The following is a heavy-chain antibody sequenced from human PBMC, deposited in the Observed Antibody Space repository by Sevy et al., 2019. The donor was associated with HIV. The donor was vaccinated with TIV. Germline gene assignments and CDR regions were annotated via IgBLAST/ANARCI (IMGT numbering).Heavy chain of an antibody. D-gene: IGHD2-15*01. CDR2: IIPIFGTA. CDR3: ARVRCSGGSCYSEDAFDI. CDR1: GGTFSSYA. Sequence: ASVKVSCKASGGTFSSYAISWVRQAPGQGLEWMGGIIPIFGTANYAQKFQGRVTITGDESTSTAYMELSSLRSEDTAVYYCARVRCSGGSCYSEDAFDIWGQGTMVTVSS. V-gene: IGHV1-69*13. J-gene: IGHJ3*02.